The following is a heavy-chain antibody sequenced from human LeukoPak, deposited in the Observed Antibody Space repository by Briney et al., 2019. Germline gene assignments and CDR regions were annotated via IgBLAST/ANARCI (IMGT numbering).Heavy chain of an antibody. CDR3: AKTLRESSGREYFDL. CDR2: VSGSGGST. J-gene: IGHJ2*01. Sequence: PGGSLRLSCAASGFTFSSYWMHWVRQAPGKGLEWVSAVSGSGGSTYYADSVKGRFTISRDNSKNTLYLQMNSLRAEDTAEYYCAKTLRESSGREYFDLWGRGTLVTVSS. D-gene: IGHD6-19*01. V-gene: IGHV3-23*01. CDR1: GFTFSSYW.